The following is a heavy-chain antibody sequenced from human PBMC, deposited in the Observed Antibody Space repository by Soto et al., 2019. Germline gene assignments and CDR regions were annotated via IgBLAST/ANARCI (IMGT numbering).Heavy chain of an antibody. Sequence: EVQLLESGGGLVQPGGSLRLSCAASGFTFSSHGMTWVRQAPGKGLEWVSFSSATGAGTYYADSVKGRFTISRDNSKNTLYLQMTTLRADDTAVYYCAKDRLAGGNYGFYSDFWGQGALVIVSS. CDR1: GFTFSSHG. CDR3: AKDRLAGGNYGFYSDF. CDR2: SSATGAGT. V-gene: IGHV3-23*01. J-gene: IGHJ4*02. D-gene: IGHD1-7*01.